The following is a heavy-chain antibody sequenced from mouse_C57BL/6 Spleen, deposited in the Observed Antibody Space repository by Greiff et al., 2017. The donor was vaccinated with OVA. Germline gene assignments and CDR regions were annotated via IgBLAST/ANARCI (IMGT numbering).Heavy chain of an antibody. D-gene: IGHD2-4*01. V-gene: IGHV1-52*01. CDR2: IDPSDSET. CDR1: GYTFTSYW. J-gene: IGHJ2*01. Sequence: VQLQQSGAELVRPGSSVKLSCKASGYTFTSYWMHWVKQRPIQGLEWIGNIDPSDSETHYNQKFKDKATLTVDKSSSTAYMQLSSLTSEDSAVYYCLYYDYGRGYWGQGTTLTVSS. CDR3: LYYDYGRGY.